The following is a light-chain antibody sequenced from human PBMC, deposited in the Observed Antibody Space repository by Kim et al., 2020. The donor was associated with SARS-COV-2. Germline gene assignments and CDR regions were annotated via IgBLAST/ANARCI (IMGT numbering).Light chain of an antibody. CDR3: QSFDSSLNGRV. CDR2: GDN. Sequence: QSVLTQPPSVSGAPGQRVTISCTGSWSNIGARYDVQWYQQFPGTVPKLLIYGDNHRPSGVPDRFSASKSDTSASLAIAGIQTEDEAHYFCQSFDSSLNGRVFGGGTQLTVL. J-gene: IGLJ3*02. CDR1: WSNIGARYD. V-gene: IGLV1-40*01.